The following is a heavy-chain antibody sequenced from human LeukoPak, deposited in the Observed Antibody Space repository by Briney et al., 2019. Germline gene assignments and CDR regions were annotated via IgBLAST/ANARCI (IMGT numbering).Heavy chain of an antibody. CDR1: GFTFSSYG. CDR2: IRYDGSNK. D-gene: IGHD4-17*01. Sequence: GGSLRLSCAASGFTFSSYGMHWVRQAPGKGLEWVAFIRYDGSNKYYADSVKGRFTISRDNSKNTLYLQMNSLRAEDTAVYYCAKGRHGHYGPYWYFDLWGRGTLVTVSS. V-gene: IGHV3-30*02. CDR3: AKGRHGHYGPYWYFDL. J-gene: IGHJ2*01.